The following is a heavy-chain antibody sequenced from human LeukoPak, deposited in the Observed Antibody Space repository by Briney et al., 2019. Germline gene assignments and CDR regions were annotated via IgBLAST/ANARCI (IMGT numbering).Heavy chain of an antibody. CDR1: GFSFSSYW. CDR3: ARGITSLSGHYYYYGMDV. V-gene: IGHV3-7*01. Sequence: PGGSLRLSCAAPGFSFSSYWMNWVRQAPGKGLEWVANIKQDGSEKYHVDSVKGRFTISRDNAKNSLFLQMNSLRAEDTAVYYCARGITSLSGHYYYYGMDVWGQGTTVTVSS. J-gene: IGHJ6*02. D-gene: IGHD3-10*01. CDR2: IKQDGSEK.